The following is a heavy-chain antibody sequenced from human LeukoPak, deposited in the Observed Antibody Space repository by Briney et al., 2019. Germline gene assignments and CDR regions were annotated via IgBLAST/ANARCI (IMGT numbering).Heavy chain of an antibody. CDR2: IIPIFGTA. J-gene: IGHJ3*02. Sequence: SVKVSCKASGGTFSSYAISWVRQAPGQRLEWMGGIIPIFGTANYAQKFQGRVTITADESTSTAYMELSSLRSEDTAVYYCARESWSDSVAFDIWGLGTMVIVSS. CDR1: GGTFSSYA. D-gene: IGHD3-3*01. V-gene: IGHV1-69*01. CDR3: ARESWSDSVAFDI.